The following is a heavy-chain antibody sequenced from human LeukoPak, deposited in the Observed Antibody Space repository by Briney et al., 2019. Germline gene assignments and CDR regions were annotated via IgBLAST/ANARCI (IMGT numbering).Heavy chain of an antibody. V-gene: IGHV4-59*01. CDR3: ARALERRFGWFAP. Sequence: SETLSLTCTVSGGSISSYYWSWIRQPPGKGLEWIGDIYYSGSTNYNPSLKSRVTIALDTSKNQFSLKLSPVTAADTAVYYCARALERRFGWFAPWGQGTLVTVSS. J-gene: IGHJ5*02. CDR2: IYYSGST. CDR1: GGSISSYY. D-gene: IGHD1-1*01.